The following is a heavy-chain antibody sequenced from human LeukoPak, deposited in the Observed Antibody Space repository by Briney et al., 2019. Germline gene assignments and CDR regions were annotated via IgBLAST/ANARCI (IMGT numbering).Heavy chain of an antibody. D-gene: IGHD2-15*01. Sequence: GPSLRLSCAAAGFSFSIFSMNWVRQAPGKGLELLSYSSSSSSTIPYADSVKGRLTISRDSAKHSLYLQMHSLRDEDTAVYYCATEEATPFRDFDYGGQGTLVAVSA. V-gene: IGHV3-48*02. CDR3: ATEEATPFRDFDY. CDR1: GFSFSIFS. CDR2: SSSSSSTI. J-gene: IGHJ4*02.